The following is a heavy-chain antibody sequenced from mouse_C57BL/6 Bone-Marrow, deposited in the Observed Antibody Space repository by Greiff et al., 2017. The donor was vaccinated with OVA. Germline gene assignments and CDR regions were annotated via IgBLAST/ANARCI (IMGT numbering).Heavy chain of an antibody. J-gene: IGHJ2*01. V-gene: IGHV5-4*01. CDR2: ISDGGSYT. CDR3: ARDGGSSWGY. CDR1: GFTFSSYA. D-gene: IGHD1-1*01. Sequence: EVKVVESGGGLVKPGGSLKLSCAASGFTFSSYAMSWVRQTPEKRLEWVATISDGGSYTYYPDNVKGRFTISRDNAKNNLYLQMSHLKSEDTAMYYCARDGGSSWGYWGQGTTLTVSS.